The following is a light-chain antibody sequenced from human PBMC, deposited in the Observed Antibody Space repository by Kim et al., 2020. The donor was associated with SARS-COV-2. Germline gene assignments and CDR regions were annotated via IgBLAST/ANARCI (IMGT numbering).Light chain of an antibody. CDR1: QGISNS. CDR2: AAS. Sequence: ASVEDRVNITCRASQGISNSLAWFQQKPGKAPKVLIYAASTLQSGVPSRFSGSGSGTDFTLTISSLQPEDVATYYCQKYNAAPWTFGQGTKVDIK. V-gene: IGKV1-27*01. J-gene: IGKJ1*01. CDR3: QKYNAAPWT.